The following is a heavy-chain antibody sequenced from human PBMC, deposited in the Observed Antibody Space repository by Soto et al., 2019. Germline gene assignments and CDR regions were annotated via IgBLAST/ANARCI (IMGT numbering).Heavy chain of an antibody. V-gene: IGHV3-30-3*01. D-gene: IGHD1-26*01. CDR3: ARVRGSYHYYFDY. J-gene: IGHJ4*02. CDR2: ISYDGSNK. CDR1: GFTFSSYA. Sequence: PGGSLRLSCAAPGFTFSSYAMHWVRQAPGKGLEWVAVISYDGSNKYYADSVKGRFTISRDNSKNTLYLQMNSLRAEDTAVYYCARVRGSYHYYFDYWGQGTLVTVSS.